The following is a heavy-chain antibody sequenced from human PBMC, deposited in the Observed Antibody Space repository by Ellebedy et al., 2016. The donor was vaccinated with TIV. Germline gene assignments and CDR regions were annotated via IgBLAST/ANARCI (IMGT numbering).Heavy chain of an antibody. CDR1: NGSFSGYY. D-gene: IGHD1-7*01. CDR3: ARGQLRR. V-gene: IGHV4-34*01. CDR2: ISHSGST. J-gene: IGHJ4*02. Sequence: SETLSLXXAVYNGSFSGYYWSWIRQPPGKGLEWIGEISHSGSTNYNPSLKSRVTLSLDTSKNQLSLKLTSVTAADTAVYYCARGQLRRWGPGTLVTVSS.